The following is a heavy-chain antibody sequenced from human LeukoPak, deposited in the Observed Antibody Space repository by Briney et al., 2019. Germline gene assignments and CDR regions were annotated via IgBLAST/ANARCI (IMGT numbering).Heavy chain of an antibody. CDR3: ARGRDGGDYTPLDY. Sequence: SETLSLTCTVSGGSISSYYWSWIRQPPGKGLEWIGYIYYSGSTNYNPSLKSRVTISVDTSKNPFSLKLSSVTAADTAVYYCARGRDGGDYTPLDYWGQGTLVTVSS. D-gene: IGHD2-21*01. V-gene: IGHV4-59*01. J-gene: IGHJ4*02. CDR2: IYYSGST. CDR1: GGSISSYY.